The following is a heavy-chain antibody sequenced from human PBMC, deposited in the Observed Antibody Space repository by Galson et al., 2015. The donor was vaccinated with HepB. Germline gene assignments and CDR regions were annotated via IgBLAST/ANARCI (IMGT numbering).Heavy chain of an antibody. V-gene: IGHV3-53*01. J-gene: IGHJ4*02. CDR1: GFTVSSNY. Sequence: SLRLSCAASGFTVSSNYMSWVRQAPGKGLEWVSVIYSGGSTYYADSVKGRFTISRDNSKNTLYLQMNSLRAEDTAVYYCARGNSGAVAGYYFDYWGQGTLVTVSS. CDR3: ARGNSGAVAGYYFDY. CDR2: IYSGGST. D-gene: IGHD6-19*01.